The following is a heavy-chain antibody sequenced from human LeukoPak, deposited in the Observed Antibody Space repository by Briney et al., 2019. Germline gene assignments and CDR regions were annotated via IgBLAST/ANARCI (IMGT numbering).Heavy chain of an antibody. CDR2: IYYSGST. D-gene: IGHD6-19*01. Sequence: SETLSLTCTVSGGSISSYYWSWIRQPPGKGLEWIGYIYYSGSTNYNPSLKSRVTISVDTSKDQFSLKLSSVTAADTAVYYCARYYSSRYAFDIWGQGTMVTVSS. CDR3: ARYYSSRYAFDI. J-gene: IGHJ3*02. CDR1: GGSISSYY. V-gene: IGHV4-59*08.